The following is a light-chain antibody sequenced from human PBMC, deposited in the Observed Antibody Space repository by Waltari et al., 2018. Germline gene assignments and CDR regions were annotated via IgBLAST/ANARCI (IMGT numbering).Light chain of an antibody. Sequence: EILVTPSPAPLSVSPGDSVTLPCRASQNVGTSLAWYPQQPGQTPRLLIFGAYSRASGVPARFSGSVSGTDFSLAISSLQSEDFAVYYCQQYEDWPRHSFGGGTKVQIE. V-gene: IGKV3-15*01. J-gene: IGKJ4*01. CDR2: GAY. CDR3: QQYEDWPRHS. CDR1: QNVGTS.